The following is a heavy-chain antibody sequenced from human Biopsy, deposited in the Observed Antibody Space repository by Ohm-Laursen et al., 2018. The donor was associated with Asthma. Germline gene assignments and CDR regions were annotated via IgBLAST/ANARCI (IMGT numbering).Heavy chain of an antibody. CDR2: IFYSGAT. Sequence: TLSLTCSVSGGSVSSGKYYWSWIRQPPGKGLEWIAYIFYSGATNYNPALKSRVAQSIDTSKSQFSLRLNSLSAADTAVYYCARGTIVAGIDYWGRGTLVTASS. CDR1: GGSVSSGKYY. V-gene: IGHV4-61*01. D-gene: IGHD5-12*01. J-gene: IGHJ4*02. CDR3: ARGTIVAGIDY.